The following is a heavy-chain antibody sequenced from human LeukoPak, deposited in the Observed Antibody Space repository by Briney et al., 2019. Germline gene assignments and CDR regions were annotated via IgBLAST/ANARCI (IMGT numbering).Heavy chain of an antibody. Sequence: PGGSLRLSCAASGFTFSSYAMSWVRQAPGRGLEWVSAICKSGSTIYYADSVKGRFTISRDNAKNSLYLQMNSLRAEDTAVYYCARDSGGSSPFDYWGQGTLVTVSS. V-gene: IGHV3-48*03. J-gene: IGHJ4*02. CDR3: ARDSGGSSPFDY. CDR1: GFTFSSYA. CDR2: ICKSGSTI. D-gene: IGHD2-15*01.